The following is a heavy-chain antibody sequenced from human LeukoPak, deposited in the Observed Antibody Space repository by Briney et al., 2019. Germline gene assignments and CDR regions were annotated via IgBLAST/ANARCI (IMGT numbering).Heavy chain of an antibody. D-gene: IGHD3-10*01. CDR2: IYYRGSA. J-gene: IGHJ4*02. CDR3: ARAGGYYASGNYLDY. Sequence: PSETLSLTCTVSDYSISSGFHWGWIRQPPGKGLEWIGYIYYRGSANYNPSLKSRVTISVDTSKNQFSLKLTSVTAADTAVYYCARAGGYYASGNYLDYWGQGTLVTVSS. V-gene: IGHV4-61*01. CDR1: DYSISSGFH.